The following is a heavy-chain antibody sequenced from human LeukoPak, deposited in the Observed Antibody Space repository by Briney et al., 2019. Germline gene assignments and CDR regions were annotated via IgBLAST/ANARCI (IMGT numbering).Heavy chain of an antibody. D-gene: IGHD3-9*01. V-gene: IGHV4-39*01. CDR3: ARRGDILTDYAFDY. CDR2: IYYSGTT. Sequence: SETLSLTCSVSGGSINSNSYHWVWIRQAPGKGLEWIGNIYYSGTTSYNPSLKSRVTISVDTSKNQFSLRLSSVTAADTAVYYCARRGDILTDYAFDYWGQGTLVTVSS. CDR1: GGSINSNSYH. J-gene: IGHJ4*02.